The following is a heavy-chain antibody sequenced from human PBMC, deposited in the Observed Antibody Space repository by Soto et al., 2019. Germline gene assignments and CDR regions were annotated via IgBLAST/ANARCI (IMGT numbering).Heavy chain of an antibody. CDR2: IYYSGRT. Sequence: QVQLQESGPGLVKPSETLSLTCTVSGGSISSYYWSWIRQPPGKGLEWIGYIYYSGRTNYNPSLKSRVTISVDTSKNQFSLKLSSVTAADTAVYYCARDNMRRFDPWGQGTLVTVSS. D-gene: IGHD3-16*01. J-gene: IGHJ5*02. CDR3: ARDNMRRFDP. V-gene: IGHV4-59*01. CDR1: GGSISSYY.